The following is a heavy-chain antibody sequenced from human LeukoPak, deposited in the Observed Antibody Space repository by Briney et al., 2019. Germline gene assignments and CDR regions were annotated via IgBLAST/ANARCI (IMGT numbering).Heavy chain of an antibody. CDR3: VRGFRFLERLPFDS. CDR1: GGSISNDGNY. V-gene: IGHV4-61*02. J-gene: IGHJ4*02. D-gene: IGHD3-3*01. Sequence: PSQTLSLTCSVSGGSISNDGNYWNWIRQPAGKGLEWIGRIFGSGLAHYNPSLKSRATLSVDTSKNQFSLKLSSVTAADTAVYYCVRGFRFLERLPFDSWGQETLVTVSS. CDR2: IFGSGLA.